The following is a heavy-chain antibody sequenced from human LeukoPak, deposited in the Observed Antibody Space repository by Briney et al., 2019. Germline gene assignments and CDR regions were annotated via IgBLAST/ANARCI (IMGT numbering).Heavy chain of an antibody. V-gene: IGHV3-23*01. CDR1: GFTFSSYA. CDR3: AKDAPNYDILTGEFDY. CDR2: ISGSGGST. Sequence: PGGSLRLSCAASGFTFSSYAMSWVRQAPGKGLEWVSAISGSGGSTYYADSVKGRFTISRDNSKNTLYLQMNSLRAEDTAVYYCAKDAPNYDILTGEFDYWGQGTLVTVSS. D-gene: IGHD3-9*01. J-gene: IGHJ4*02.